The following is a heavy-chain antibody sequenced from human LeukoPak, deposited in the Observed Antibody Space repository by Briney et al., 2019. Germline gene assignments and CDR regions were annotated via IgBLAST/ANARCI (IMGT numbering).Heavy chain of an antibody. CDR1: GGSFSGYY. CDR2: INHSGST. CDR3: ARRAITFGGGTDY. Sequence: SETLSLTCAVYGGSFSGYYWSWIRQPPGKGLEWIGEINHSGSTNYNPSLKSRVTISVDTSKNQFSLKLSSVTAADTAVYYCARRAITFGGGTDYWGQGTLVTVSS. D-gene: IGHD3-16*01. V-gene: IGHV4-34*01. J-gene: IGHJ4*02.